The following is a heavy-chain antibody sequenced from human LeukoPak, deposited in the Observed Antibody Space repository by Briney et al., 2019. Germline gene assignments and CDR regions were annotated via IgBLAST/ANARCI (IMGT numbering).Heavy chain of an antibody. D-gene: IGHD2-21*02. CDR1: GGSISYDY. J-gene: IGHJ4*02. Sequence: SETLSLTCTVSGGSISYDYWSWIRQSPGKRLEWIGYIHYSGATNYSPTLKSRVTISVDTSKNQFSLKLSSVTAADTALYYCATLRGASTAVFDSWGQGALVTVSS. CDR2: IHYSGAT. V-gene: IGHV4-59*08. CDR3: ATLRGASTAVFDS.